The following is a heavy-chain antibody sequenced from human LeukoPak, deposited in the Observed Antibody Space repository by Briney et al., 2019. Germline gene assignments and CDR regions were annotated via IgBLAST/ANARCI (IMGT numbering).Heavy chain of an antibody. Sequence: SGTLSLTCAVSGGSISSSNWRGWGRPPPGKGLEGDGETYHSRNNNYNPSLKSRVTISGDKSKNQFSLKLSCVTAADTAVYYCARVGDYGALLRAEYFQHWGQGTLVTVSS. D-gene: IGHD4-17*01. CDR3: ARVGDYGALLRAEYFQH. CDR1: GGSISSSNW. J-gene: IGHJ1*01. CDR2: TYHSRNN. V-gene: IGHV4-4*02.